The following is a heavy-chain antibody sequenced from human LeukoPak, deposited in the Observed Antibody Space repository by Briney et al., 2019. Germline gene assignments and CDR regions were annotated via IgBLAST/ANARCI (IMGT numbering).Heavy chain of an antibody. CDR3: ARRAGAYSHPYDY. V-gene: IGHV3-30*02. Sequence: PGGSLRLSCAASGFTFSSYGMHWVRQAPGKGLEWVAFIRYDGNNKYYADSVKGRFTISRDNSKNTLFLQMNSLRAGDTAVYYCARRAGAYSHPYDYWGQGTLVTVSS. J-gene: IGHJ4*02. CDR1: GFTFSSYG. CDR2: IRYDGNNK. D-gene: IGHD4/OR15-4a*01.